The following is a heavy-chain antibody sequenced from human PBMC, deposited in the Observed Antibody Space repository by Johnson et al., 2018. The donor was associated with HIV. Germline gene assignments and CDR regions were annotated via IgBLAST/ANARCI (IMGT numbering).Heavy chain of an antibody. CDR2: IYSGGSI. V-gene: IGHV3-66*01. Sequence: VQLVESGGGVVQPGGSLRLSCAASGFTVSSNYMSWVRQAPGKGLEWVSVIYSGGSIYYADSVKGRFTISRDNAKNSLYLQMNSLRAEDTAVYYCARAKYGGAFDVWGQGTMVTVSS. J-gene: IGHJ3*01. D-gene: IGHD3-16*01. CDR3: ARAKYGGAFDV. CDR1: GFTVSSNY.